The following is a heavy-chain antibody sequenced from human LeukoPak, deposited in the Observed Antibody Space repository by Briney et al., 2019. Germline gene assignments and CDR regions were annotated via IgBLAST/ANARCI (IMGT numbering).Heavy chain of an antibody. CDR2: IYYSGST. D-gene: IGHD5-18*01. V-gene: IGHV4-30-4*01. J-gene: IGHJ4*02. CDR1: GGSISSGDYY. Sequence: SETLSLTCTVSGGSISSGDYYWSWIRQPPGKGLEWIGYIYYSGSTYYNPSLKSRVTISVDTSKNQFSLKLSSVTAVDTAVYYCARVVVGGYSYGPLDYWGQGTLVTVSS. CDR3: ARVVVGGYSYGPLDY.